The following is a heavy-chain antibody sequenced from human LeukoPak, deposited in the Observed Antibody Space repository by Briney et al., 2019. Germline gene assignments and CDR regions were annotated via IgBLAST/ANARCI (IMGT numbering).Heavy chain of an antibody. CDR3: ARGRWELLRNWFDP. Sequence: SETLSLTCAVYGESFSGYYWSWIRQPPGKGLEWIGEINHSGSTNYNPSLKSRVTISVDTSKNQFSLKLSSVTAADTAVYYCARGRWELLRNWFDPWGQGTLVTVSS. CDR1: GESFSGYY. V-gene: IGHV4-34*01. D-gene: IGHD1-26*01. J-gene: IGHJ5*02. CDR2: INHSGST.